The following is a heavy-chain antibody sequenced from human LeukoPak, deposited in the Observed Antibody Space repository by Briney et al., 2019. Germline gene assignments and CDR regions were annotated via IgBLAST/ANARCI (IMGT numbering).Heavy chain of an antibody. CDR1: GFTFTGYY. V-gene: IGHV1-2*02. J-gene: IGHJ4*02. D-gene: IGHD2-8*02. CDR3: ARLTGPRDY. Sequence: GASVKVSCKTSGFTFTGYYLHWVRQAPGQGLEWMGWINPNSGATNYAQMFQGRVTMTRDTSISTAYMELNSLRSDDTAVYYCARLTGPRDYRGQGTLVTVSS. CDR2: INPNSGAT.